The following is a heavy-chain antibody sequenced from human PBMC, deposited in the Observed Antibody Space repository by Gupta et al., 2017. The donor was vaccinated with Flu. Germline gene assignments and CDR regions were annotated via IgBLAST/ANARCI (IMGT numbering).Heavy chain of an antibody. CDR1: GFTFEDYA. J-gene: IGHJ6*02. CDR2: INWNSGSI. V-gene: IGHV3-9*01. Sequence: EVQLVESGGGLVQPGRSLRLSCAASGFTFEDYAMHWVRQAPGKGLQWVSGINWNSGSIAYADSVKGRFTISRDNARNTLYLQMNALRVEDTALYYCAKTMAVAGYYFYGMDVWGQGTTVSVSS. D-gene: IGHD6-19*01. CDR3: AKTMAVAGYYFYGMDV.